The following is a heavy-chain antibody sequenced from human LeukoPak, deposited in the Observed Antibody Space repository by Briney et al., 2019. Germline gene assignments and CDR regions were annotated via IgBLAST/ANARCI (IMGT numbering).Heavy chain of an antibody. D-gene: IGHD3-22*01. CDR2: IIALFGTA. V-gene: IGHV1-69*13. CDR1: GYTFTNFG. Sequence: SVKVSCKAFGYTFTNFGISWVRQAPGQGLEWMGGIIALFGTANYAQKFQGRLTITADESTSTAYMELSSLRSEDTAVYYCATSWGGSGYYYYFDYWGQGTLVTVSS. CDR3: ATSWGGSGYYYYFDY. J-gene: IGHJ4*02.